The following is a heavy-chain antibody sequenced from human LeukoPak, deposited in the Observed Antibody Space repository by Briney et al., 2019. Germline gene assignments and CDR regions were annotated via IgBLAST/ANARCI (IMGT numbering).Heavy chain of an antibody. J-gene: IGHJ4*02. CDR3: ARWTYYDSSGYYYDY. Sequence: SETLPLTCAVYGGSFSGYYWSWIRQPPGKGLEWIGEINHSGSTNYNPSLKSRVTISVDTSKNQFSLKLSSVTAADTAVYYCARWTYYDSSGYYYDYWGQGTLVTVSS. CDR1: GGSFSGYY. CDR2: INHSGST. D-gene: IGHD3-22*01. V-gene: IGHV4-34*01.